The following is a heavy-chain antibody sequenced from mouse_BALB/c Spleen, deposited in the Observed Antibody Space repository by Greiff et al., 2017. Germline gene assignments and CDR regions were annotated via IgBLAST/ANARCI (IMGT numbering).Heavy chain of an antibody. Sequence: EVKLVESGGGLVQPGGSMKLSCVASGFTFSNYWMNWVRQSPEKGLEWVAEIRLKSNNYATHYAESVKGRFTISRDDSKSSVYLQMNNLRAEDTGIYYCTRQENGNYGGVYFDYWGQGTTLTVSS. D-gene: IGHD2-1*01. CDR2: IRLKSNNYAT. J-gene: IGHJ2*01. CDR3: TRQENGNYGGVYFDY. CDR1: GFTFSNYW. V-gene: IGHV6-6*02.